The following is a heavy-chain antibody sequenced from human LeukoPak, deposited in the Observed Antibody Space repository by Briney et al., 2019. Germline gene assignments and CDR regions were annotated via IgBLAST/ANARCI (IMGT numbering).Heavy chain of an antibody. Sequence: PGGSLRLSCAASGFTFSSYAMSWVRQAPGKGLEWVTGISGSGGSTYYADSVKGRCTISRDNSKNTVYLQMNSLGAEDTAVYYCAKNTGLDMVRGVGYLDYWGQGTLVTVSS. CDR3: AKNTGLDMVRGVGYLDY. CDR2: ISGSGGST. D-gene: IGHD3-10*01. CDR1: GFTFSSYA. V-gene: IGHV3-23*01. J-gene: IGHJ4*02.